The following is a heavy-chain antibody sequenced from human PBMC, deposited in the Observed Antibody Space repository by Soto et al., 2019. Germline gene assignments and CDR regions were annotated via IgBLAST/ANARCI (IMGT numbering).Heavy chain of an antibody. CDR3: VRSKGGYSYGTPFDY. CDR1: GFTFDDYA. CDR2: ISWISGNI. D-gene: IGHD5-18*01. V-gene: IGHV3-9*01. Sequence: EVQLEESGGALVQPGRSLRLSCAASGFTFDDYAMHWVRQVLGKGLEWVSSISWISGNIGYADSVKGRFTTSRDNAKNSLYLQMNSLRPEDTALYYCVRSKGGYSYGTPFDYWGQGTLVTVSS. J-gene: IGHJ4*02.